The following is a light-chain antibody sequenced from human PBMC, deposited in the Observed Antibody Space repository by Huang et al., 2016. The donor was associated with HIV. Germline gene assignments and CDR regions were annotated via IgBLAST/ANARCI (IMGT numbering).Light chain of an antibody. V-gene: IGKV3-15*01. CDR3: QHYNNWPLS. Sequence: EIVMTQSPAVLSLSPGERATLSCTSSHSVANKLAWYQQKPGRAPRLVIYDTSTRSSGVPARVSGRGSGTKFTLTISGLQSEDFAVYYCQHYNNWPLSFGGGTRVEIK. CDR1: HSVANK. CDR2: DTS. J-gene: IGKJ4*01.